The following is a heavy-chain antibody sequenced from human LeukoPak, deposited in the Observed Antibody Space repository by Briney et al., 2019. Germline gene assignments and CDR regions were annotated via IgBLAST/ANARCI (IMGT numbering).Heavy chain of an antibody. CDR1: GGSISSSSYY. CDR2: IYYSGST. V-gene: IGHV4-39*07. Sequence: SETLSLTCSVSGGSISSSSYYWGWIRQPPGKGLEWIGSIYYSGSTYYNPSLKSRVTISVDRSKNQFSLKLSSVTAADTAVYYCARDRPCGGDCYDAFDIWGQGTMVTVSS. D-gene: IGHD2-21*01. CDR3: ARDRPCGGDCYDAFDI. J-gene: IGHJ3*02.